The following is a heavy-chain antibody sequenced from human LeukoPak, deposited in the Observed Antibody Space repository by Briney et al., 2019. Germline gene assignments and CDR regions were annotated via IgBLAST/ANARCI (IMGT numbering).Heavy chain of an antibody. CDR2: ITSSSTYT. CDR1: GFSFSSYN. J-gene: IGHJ6*03. CDR3: ARDPYSGTYGDTYYYYMDV. Sequence: PGGSLRLSCAASGFSFSSYNMNWVRQTPGKGLEWVSSITSSSTYTFYADSVKGRFTISRDNARNSLYLQMNSLRAEDTAVYYCARDPYSGTYGDTYYYYMDVWGRGTTVTISS. D-gene: IGHD1-26*01. V-gene: IGHV3-21*01.